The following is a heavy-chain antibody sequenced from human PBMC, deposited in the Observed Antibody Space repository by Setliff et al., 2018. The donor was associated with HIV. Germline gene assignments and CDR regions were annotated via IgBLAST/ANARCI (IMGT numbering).Heavy chain of an antibody. CDR1: GFTFSNYW. D-gene: IGHD6-19*01. V-gene: IGHV3-7*03. CDR2: IKQDGSEK. Sequence: GSLRLSCAASGFTFSNYWMSWVSQAPGKGLEWVANIKQDGSEKYYVDSVKGRFTISRDNAKNSLYLQMNSLRAEDTAVYYCARRLSSGSYFGYWGQGTLVTSPQ. J-gene: IGHJ4*02. CDR3: ARRLSSGSYFGY.